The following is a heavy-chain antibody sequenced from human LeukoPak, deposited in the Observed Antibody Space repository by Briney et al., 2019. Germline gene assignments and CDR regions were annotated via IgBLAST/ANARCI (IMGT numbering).Heavy chain of an antibody. V-gene: IGHV3-23*01. CDR1: GXTFSSYA. Sequence: GGSLRLSCAASGXTFSSYAMSWVRQAPGKGLEWVSAISAGGSTYYADSVKGRFTISRDNSRNTLYLQMNSLRAEDTAVYYCAKGYCSSTGCSAGYWGQGTLVTVSS. CDR2: ISAGGST. D-gene: IGHD2-2*01. CDR3: AKGYCSSTGCSAGY. J-gene: IGHJ4*02.